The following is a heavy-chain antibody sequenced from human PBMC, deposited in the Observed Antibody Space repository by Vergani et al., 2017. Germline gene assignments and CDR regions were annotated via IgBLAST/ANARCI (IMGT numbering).Heavy chain of an antibody. V-gene: IGHV4-34*02. CDR2: ITAIGSA. J-gene: IGHJ4*02. Sequence: QVHLQQRGAGVLKPSETLSLTCGVTGGSLSGYFWSWFGQSPGRGLEWIGEITAIGSAKYSPSATSRVTIAVDTSRGEFSLTVTSVTAADTGLYFCASRRPRLNLGSKSNAGTFDSWGQGTLVTVSS. D-gene: IGHD3-10*01. CDR3: ASRRPRLNLGSKSNAGTFDS. CDR1: GGSLSGYF.